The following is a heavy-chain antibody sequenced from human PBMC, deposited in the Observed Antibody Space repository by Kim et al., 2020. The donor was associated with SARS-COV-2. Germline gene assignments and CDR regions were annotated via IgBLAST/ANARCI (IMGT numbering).Heavy chain of an antibody. Sequence: GGSLRLSCAASGFTFSSYAMSWVRQAPGKGLEWVSAISGSGGSTYYADSVKGRFTISRDNSKNTLYLQMNSLRAEDTAVYYCAKATKRITIFGVVKNWFDPWGQGTLVTVSS. CDR3: AKATKRITIFGVVKNWFDP. D-gene: IGHD3-3*01. V-gene: IGHV3-23*01. CDR2: ISGSGGST. CDR1: GFTFSSYA. J-gene: IGHJ5*02.